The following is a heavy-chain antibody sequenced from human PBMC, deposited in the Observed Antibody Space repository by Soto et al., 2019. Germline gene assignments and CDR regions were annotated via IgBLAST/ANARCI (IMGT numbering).Heavy chain of an antibody. J-gene: IGHJ6*02. CDR1: GYTFTGYY. CDR3: ARDSYVGNSRTYYYYYGMDV. Sequence: SVKVSCKASGYTFTGYYMHWVRQAPGQGLEWMGWINPNSGGTNYAQKFQGWVTMTRDTSISTAYMELSRLRSDDTAVYYCARDSYVGNSRTYYYYYGMDVWGQGTTVTVSS. V-gene: IGHV1-2*04. D-gene: IGHD3-16*01. CDR2: INPNSGGT.